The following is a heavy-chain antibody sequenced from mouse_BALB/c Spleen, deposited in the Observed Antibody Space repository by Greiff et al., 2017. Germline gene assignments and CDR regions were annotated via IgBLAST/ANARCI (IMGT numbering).Heavy chain of an antibody. CDR1: GYTFTSYW. CDR2: IYPSDSYT. CDR3: TRDGATGY. V-gene: IGHV1-69*02. D-gene: IGHD6-1*01. J-gene: IGHJ2*01. Sequence: QVQLQQPGAELVRPGASVKLSCKASGYTFTSYWINWVKQRPGKGLEWIGNIYPSDSYTNYNQKFKDKATLTVDKSSSTAYMQLSSPTSEDSAVYYCTRDGATGYWGQGTTLTVSS.